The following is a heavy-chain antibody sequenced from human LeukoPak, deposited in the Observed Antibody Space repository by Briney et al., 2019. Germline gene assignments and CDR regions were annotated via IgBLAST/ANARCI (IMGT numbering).Heavy chain of an antibody. CDR1: GGTFSSYA. V-gene: IGHV1-69*04. Sequence: SVKVSCKASGGTFSSYAISWVRQAPGQGLEWMGRIIPILGIANYAQKFQGRVTITADKSTSTAYMELSSLRSEDTAVYYCAREVTLNWFDPWGQGTLVTVSS. CDR3: AREVTLNWFDP. D-gene: IGHD3-10*01. J-gene: IGHJ5*02. CDR2: IIPILGIA.